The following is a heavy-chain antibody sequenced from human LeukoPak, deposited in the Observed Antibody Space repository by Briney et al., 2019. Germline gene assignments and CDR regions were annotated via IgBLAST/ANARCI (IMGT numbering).Heavy chain of an antibody. V-gene: IGHV3-7*01. J-gene: IGHJ4*02. CDR1: GFTFSNYW. D-gene: IGHD6-19*01. Sequence: GGSLRLSCAASGFTFSNYWMSWVRQAPGKGLEWVANIKQDGSEKYYVDSVKGRFTISRDNSKNTLYLQMNSLRAEDTDVYYCAKDLGRIAVAGIFDYWGQGTLVTVSS. CDR2: IKQDGSEK. CDR3: AKDLGRIAVAGIFDY.